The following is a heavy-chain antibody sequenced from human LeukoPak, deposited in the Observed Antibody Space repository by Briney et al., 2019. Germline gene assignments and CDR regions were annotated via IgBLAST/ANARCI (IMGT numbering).Heavy chain of an antibody. CDR2: ISGSSSTI. J-gene: IGHJ4*02. CDR1: GFTFSTYT. D-gene: IGHD2-2*01. Sequence: PGGSLRLSCAASGFTFSTYTMKWVRQAPGKGLEWVSYISGSSSTIYYADSVKGRFTISRDNSKNTLYLQMNSLRAEDTAIYYCAKAKTPYCSSTSCYTGGFDYWGQGTLVTVFS. V-gene: IGHV3-48*01. CDR3: AKAKTPYCSSTSCYTGGFDY.